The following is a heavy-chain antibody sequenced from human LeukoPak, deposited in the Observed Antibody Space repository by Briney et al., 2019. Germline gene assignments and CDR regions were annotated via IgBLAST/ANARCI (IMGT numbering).Heavy chain of an antibody. CDR1: GGSFSGYY. Sequence: SETMSLTCAVYGGSFSGYYWSWIRQPPGKGLEWIGEINHSGSTNYNPSLKSRVTISVDTSKNQFSLKLSSVTAADTAVYYCARGPGGSMVPYWGQGTLVTVSS. J-gene: IGHJ4*02. V-gene: IGHV4-34*01. CDR3: ARGPGGSMVPY. D-gene: IGHD3-10*01. CDR2: INHSGST.